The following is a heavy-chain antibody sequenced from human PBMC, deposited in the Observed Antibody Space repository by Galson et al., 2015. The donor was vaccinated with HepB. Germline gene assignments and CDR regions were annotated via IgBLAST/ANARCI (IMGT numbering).Heavy chain of an antibody. V-gene: IGHV1-2*06. Sequence: SVKVSCKASGYTFTSYYMHWVRQAPGQGLEWMGRINPNSGGTNYAQKFQGRVTMTRDTSISTAYMELSRLRSDDTAVYYCARGGRYCSGGSCYWWFDPWGQGTLVTVSS. CDR2: INPNSGGT. J-gene: IGHJ5*02. D-gene: IGHD2-15*01. CDR3: ARGGRYCSGGSCYWWFDP. CDR1: GYTFTSYY.